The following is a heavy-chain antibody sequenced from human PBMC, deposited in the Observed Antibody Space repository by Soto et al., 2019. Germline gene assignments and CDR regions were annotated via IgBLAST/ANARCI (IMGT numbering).Heavy chain of an antibody. J-gene: IGHJ4*02. CDR2: ISWNSDTI. CDR1: GFTFDEHA. Sequence: EVQLVESGGGLVQPGRSLRLSCAASGFTFDEHAMHWVRQAPGKGLEWVSFISWNSDTIGYVDSVKGRFIISRDNAKNSLYLQMNSLRAEDTALYYCAKDHSGWNYGIDYWGQGTLVTVSS. V-gene: IGHV3-9*01. D-gene: IGHD1-7*01. CDR3: AKDHSGWNYGIDY.